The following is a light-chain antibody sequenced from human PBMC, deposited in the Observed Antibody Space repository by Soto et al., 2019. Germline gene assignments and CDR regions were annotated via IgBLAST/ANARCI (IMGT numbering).Light chain of an antibody. J-gene: IGKJ5*01. V-gene: IGKV3-20*01. CDR3: QQYNNWPPVT. CDR2: GAS. Sequence: DIVLTQSPGTLYLSPGERATLSCRASQSVSSGYLAWYQQRPGQAPRLLIYGASTRATGIPDRFSGSGSGTDFTLTISRLEPEDFAVYYCQQYNNWPPVTFGQGTRLDIK. CDR1: QSVSSGY.